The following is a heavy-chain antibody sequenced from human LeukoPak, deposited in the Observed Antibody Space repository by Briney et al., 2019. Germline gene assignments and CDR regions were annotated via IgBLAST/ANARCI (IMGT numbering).Heavy chain of an antibody. CDR1: GFIFSSYW. CDR3: AKDPVASLWDYYYYYMDV. V-gene: IGHV3-74*01. CDR2: INSDGSDT. J-gene: IGHJ6*03. D-gene: IGHD4-23*01. Sequence: GGSLRLSCAASGFIFSSYWMHWVRHAPGKGLVWVSRINSDGSDTSYADSVKGRFTISRDNSKNTLYLQMNSLRAEDTAVYYCAKDPVASLWDYYYYYMDVWGKGTTVTVSS.